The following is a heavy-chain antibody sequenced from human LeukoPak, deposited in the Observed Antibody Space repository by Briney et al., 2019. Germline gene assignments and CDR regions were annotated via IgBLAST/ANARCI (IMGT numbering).Heavy chain of an antibody. V-gene: IGHV3-13*01. CDR1: GFILSSYD. CDR3: ARGRLGGLLEFDY. D-gene: IGHD6-25*01. Sequence: GGSLRLSCAASGFILSSYDMHWVRQATGKGVEGVSAIGTAGDTYYPGSVKGRFTISRENAKNSLYLQMNSLRAGDTAVYYCARGRLGGLLEFDYWGQGTLVTVSS. CDR2: IGTAGDT. J-gene: IGHJ4*02.